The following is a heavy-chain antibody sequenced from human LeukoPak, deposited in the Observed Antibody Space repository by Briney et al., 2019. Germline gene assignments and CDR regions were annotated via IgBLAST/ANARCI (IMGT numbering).Heavy chain of an antibody. CDR1: GFTFDDYA. D-gene: IGHD6-13*01. V-gene: IGHV3-9*03. J-gene: IGHJ1*01. CDR3: AKGDSSSWYPRGYFQH. CDR2: ISWNSGSI. Sequence: GRSLRPSCAASGFTFDDYAMHWVRQAPGKGLEWVSGISWNSGSIGYADSVKGRFTISRDNAKNSLYLQMNSLRAEDMALYYCAKGDSSSWYPRGYFQHWGQGTLVTVSS.